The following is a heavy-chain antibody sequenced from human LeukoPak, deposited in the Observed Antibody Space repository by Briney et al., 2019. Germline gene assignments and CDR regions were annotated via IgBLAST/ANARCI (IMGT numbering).Heavy chain of an antibody. Sequence: ASVKVSCKASGGTFSSYAISWVRQAPGQGLEWMGRIIPILGIANYAQKFQGRVTITADKSTSTAYMELSSLRSEDTAVYYCAREGPIAAAGTTGFVWYFDYWGQGTLVTVSS. V-gene: IGHV1-69*04. CDR3: AREGPIAAAGTTGFVWYFDY. J-gene: IGHJ4*02. CDR2: IIPILGIA. CDR1: GGTFSSYA. D-gene: IGHD6-13*01.